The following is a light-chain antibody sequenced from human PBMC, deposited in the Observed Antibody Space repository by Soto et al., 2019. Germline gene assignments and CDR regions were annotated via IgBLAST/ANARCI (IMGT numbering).Light chain of an antibody. CDR3: SSYAGSYTWV. J-gene: IGLJ3*02. CDR2: NVR. Sequence: QSVLTQPRSVSGSPGQSVTISCTGTSNDVGGYSYVSWYQQDPGKAPKLMIYNVRKRPSGVPDRFSGSKSGNTASLTISGLQAEDEADYYCSSYAGSYTWVFGGGTKLTVL. CDR1: SNDVGGYSY. V-gene: IGLV2-11*01.